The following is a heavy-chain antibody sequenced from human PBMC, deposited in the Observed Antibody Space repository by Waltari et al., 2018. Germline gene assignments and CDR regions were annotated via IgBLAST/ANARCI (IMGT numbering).Heavy chain of an antibody. CDR2: IQFDASGE. CDR1: GFNFGRNG. J-gene: IGHJ3*02. V-gene: IGHV3-30*02. Sequence: QVQLVESGGGVVQPGGSLRLSCAASGFNFGRNGMHWVRQAPGKGLGWVAFIQFDASGENYADSVKGRFTSSRDNSKNTLHLQMNSLRGDDTAVYYCAKDSGNWGYAFDIWGQGTKVTVSS. CDR3: AKDSGNWGYAFDI. D-gene: IGHD7-27*01.